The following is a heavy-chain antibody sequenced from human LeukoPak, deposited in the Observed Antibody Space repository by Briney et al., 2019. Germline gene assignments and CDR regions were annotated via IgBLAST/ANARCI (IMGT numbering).Heavy chain of an antibody. CDR3: ARDLGWELRGSTFDY. J-gene: IGHJ4*02. CDR1: GFTFSSYA. Sequence: GGSLRLSCAASGFTFSSYAMSWVRQAPGKGLEWVSGVSGSGDSTYYADTVKGRFTISRDNSKNTLYLQMNSLRAEDTAVYYCARDLGWELRGSTFDYWGQGTLVTVSS. V-gene: IGHV3-23*01. CDR2: VSGSGDST. D-gene: IGHD1-26*01.